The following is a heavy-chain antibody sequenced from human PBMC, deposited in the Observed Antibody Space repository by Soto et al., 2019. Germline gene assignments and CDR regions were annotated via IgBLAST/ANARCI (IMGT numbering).Heavy chain of an antibody. CDR3: ARDPGRDRHIDY. V-gene: IGHV3-33*01. CDR1: GFTLSDYG. J-gene: IGHJ4*02. Sequence: QVQLVESGGGVVQPGRSLRLSCTASGFTLSDYGMHWVRQAPGKGLEWVAVIWHDGGEKYYADSVTGRFTISRDNSKNTVHLQIDSLGTEDTALYYGARDPGRDRHIDYWGQGTLVTVSS. D-gene: IGHD3-22*01. CDR2: IWHDGGEK.